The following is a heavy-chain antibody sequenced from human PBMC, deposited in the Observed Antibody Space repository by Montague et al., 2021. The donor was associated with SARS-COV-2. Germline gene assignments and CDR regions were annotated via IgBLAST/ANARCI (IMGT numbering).Heavy chain of an antibody. D-gene: IGHD2-2*01. CDR2: IHYSGIT. J-gene: IGHJ4*02. CDR3: ARHLAISGPAAVSDY. CDR1: GDSISSGYCY. V-gene: IGHV4-39*01. Sequence: SETLSLTCTVSGDSISSGYCYWGWIRQPAGKGLEWVGTIHYSGITFYXPSLKSRVTISVDTSRNQFSLKLSSVTAADTAIYYCARHLAISGPAAVSDYWGQGTLVTVSS.